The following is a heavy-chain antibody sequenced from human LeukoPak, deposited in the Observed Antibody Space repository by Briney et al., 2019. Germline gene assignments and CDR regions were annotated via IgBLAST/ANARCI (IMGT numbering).Heavy chain of an antibody. V-gene: IGHV3-23*01. CDR1: GFTFSSYA. CDR3: AKDRGSSWLNWFDP. J-gene: IGHJ5*02. D-gene: IGHD6-13*01. CDR2: ISGSGGST. Sequence: GGSLRLSCAASGFTFSSYAMSWVRQAPGKGLEWVSAISGSGGSTYYADSVKGRFTISRDNTKNTLYLQMNSLRAEDTAVYYCAKDRGSSWLNWFDPWGQGTLVTVSS.